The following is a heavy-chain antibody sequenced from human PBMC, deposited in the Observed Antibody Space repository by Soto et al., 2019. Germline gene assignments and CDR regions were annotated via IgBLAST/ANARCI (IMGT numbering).Heavy chain of an antibody. CDR2: INPSGGST. D-gene: IGHD5-12*01. J-gene: IGHJ4*02. V-gene: IGHV1-46*01. Sequence: ASVKVSCKTSGYTFTSYYMHWVRQAPGQGLEWMGIINPSGGSTSYAQKFQGRFTLSRDNAKNSLYLQMNSLTVEDTAVYYCARGTDRLIVTTTRTYFWGQGTLVTVSS. CDR1: GYTFTSYY. CDR3: ARGTDRLIVTTTRTYF.